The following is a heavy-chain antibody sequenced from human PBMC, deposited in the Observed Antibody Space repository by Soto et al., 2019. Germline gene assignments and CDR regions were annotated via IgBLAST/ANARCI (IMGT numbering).Heavy chain of an antibody. J-gene: IGHJ4*02. CDR1: GYTFTNYY. CDR3: SRSVSGYGTSCFYYFDY. Sequence: ASVKVSCKASGYTFTNYYIHLVRQAPGQGLEWMGIINPSSGFTSYAQKFQGRVTMTRDTSTSTVSMELTSLRSEDTAVYYCSRSVSGYGTSCFYYFDYWGQGTLVT. CDR2: INPSSGFT. D-gene: IGHD2-2*01. V-gene: IGHV1-46*03.